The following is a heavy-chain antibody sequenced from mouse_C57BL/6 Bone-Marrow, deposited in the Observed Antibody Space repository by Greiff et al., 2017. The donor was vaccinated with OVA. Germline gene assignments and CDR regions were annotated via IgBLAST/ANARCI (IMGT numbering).Heavy chain of an antibody. CDR1: GFTFSSYG. Sequence: VKLMESGGDLVKPGGSLKLSCAASGFTFSSYGMSWVRQTPDKRLEWVATISSGGSYTYYPDSVKGRFTISRDNAKNTLYLQMSSLKSEDTAMYYCARLGGGMDYWGQGTSVTVSS. CDR2: ISSGGSYT. J-gene: IGHJ4*01. V-gene: IGHV5-6*02. CDR3: ARLGGGMDY.